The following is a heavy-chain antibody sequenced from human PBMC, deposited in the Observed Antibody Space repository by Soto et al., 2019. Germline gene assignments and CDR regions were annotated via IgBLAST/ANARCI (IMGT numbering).Heavy chain of an antibody. V-gene: IGHV4-4*02. CDR1: GDSIGSKVW. CDR2: VYHNGLT. J-gene: IGHJ4*02. Sequence: SETLSLTCDVSGDSIGSKVWWSGVRQPPGKGLEWIGEVYHNGLTDYNPSLRGRATMSADMSKNQFSLRVTSVTDADTAIYYCARDAALPGEADRFDYWGQGALVTVSS. CDR3: ARDAALPGEADRFDY. D-gene: IGHD2-15*01.